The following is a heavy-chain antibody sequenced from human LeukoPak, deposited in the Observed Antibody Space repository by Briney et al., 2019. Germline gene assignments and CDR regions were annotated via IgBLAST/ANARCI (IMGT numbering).Heavy chain of an antibody. D-gene: IGHD6-13*01. CDR3: ARAVKGIAATPYYYYMDV. CDR2: IYSGGST. J-gene: IGHJ6*03. Sequence: PGGSLRLSCAASGFTVSSNYMSWVRQAPGKGLEWVSVIYSGGSTYYADSVKGRFTISRDNSKNTLYLQMNSLRAEDTAVYYCARAVKGIAATPYYYYMDVWGKGTTVTISS. CDR1: GFTVSSNY. V-gene: IGHV3-53*01.